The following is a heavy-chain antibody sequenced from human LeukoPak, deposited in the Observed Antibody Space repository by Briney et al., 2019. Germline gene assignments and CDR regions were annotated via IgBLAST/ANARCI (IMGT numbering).Heavy chain of an antibody. CDR3: ARYWSDGDY. J-gene: IGHJ4*02. D-gene: IGHD3-3*01. V-gene: IGHV1-2*02. CDR2: INPNSGGT. CDR1: GYTFTGYF. Sequence: ASVKVSCKASGYTFTGYFLYWVRQAPGQGLEWMGWINPNSGGTNFAQQFQGRVTMTRDTSISTAYMELSRLRSDDTAVYYCARYWSDGDYWGQGTLVTVSS.